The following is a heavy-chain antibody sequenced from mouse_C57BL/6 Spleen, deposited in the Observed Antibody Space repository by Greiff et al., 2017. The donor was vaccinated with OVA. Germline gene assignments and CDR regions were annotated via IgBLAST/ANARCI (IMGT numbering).Heavy chain of an antibody. J-gene: IGHJ2*01. V-gene: IGHV5-9*01. CDR1: GFTFSSYT. Sequence: EVQVVESGGGLVKPGGSLKLSCAASGFTFSSYTMSWVRQTPAKRLEWVATISGGGGNTYYPDSVKGRFTISRDNAKNTLYLQMSSLRSEDTAWDYCARAITTVPDYWGQGTTLTVSS. D-gene: IGHD1-1*01. CDR2: ISGGGGNT. CDR3: ARAITTVPDY.